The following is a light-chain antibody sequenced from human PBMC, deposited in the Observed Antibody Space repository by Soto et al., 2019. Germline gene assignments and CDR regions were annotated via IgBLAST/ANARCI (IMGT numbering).Light chain of an antibody. J-gene: IGLJ2*01. CDR3: CSYAGSSTFVV. CDR1: SXDVGSYNL. CDR2: EGS. V-gene: IGLV2-23*03. Sequence: QSALTQPASVSGXPGQSXTXSCTXTSXDVGSYNLVSWYQQHPGKAPKLMIYEGSKRPSGVSNRFSGSKSGNTASLTISGLQAEDEADYYCCSYAGSSTFVVFGGGTKLTVL.